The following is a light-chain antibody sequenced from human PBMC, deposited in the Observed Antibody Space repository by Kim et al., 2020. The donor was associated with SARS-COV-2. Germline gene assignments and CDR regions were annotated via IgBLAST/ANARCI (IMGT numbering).Light chain of an antibody. CDR3: QQANSFPLT. Sequence: ASVGDRVTITCRASQDTSSWLAWYQQRPGKAPELMIYAAFNLRSGVPSRFSGSGSGTDFTLTISSLQPEDFATYYCQQANSFPLTFGGGTKVDIK. J-gene: IGKJ4*01. CDR2: AAF. CDR1: QDTSSW. V-gene: IGKV1-12*01.